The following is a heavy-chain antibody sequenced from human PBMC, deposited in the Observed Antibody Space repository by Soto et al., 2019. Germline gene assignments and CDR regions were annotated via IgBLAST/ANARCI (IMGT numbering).Heavy chain of an antibody. D-gene: IGHD2-2*01. V-gene: IGHV3-33*01. CDR1: GFTFSSYG. CDR2: IWYDGSNK. CDR3: ASGSVPAARYYYGMDV. J-gene: IGHJ6*02. Sequence: GGSLRLSCAASGFTFSSYGMHWVRQAPGKGLEWVAVIWYDGSNKYYADSVKGRFTISRDNSKNTLYLQMNSLRAEDTAVYYCASGSVPAARYYYGMDVWGQGTTVTVSS.